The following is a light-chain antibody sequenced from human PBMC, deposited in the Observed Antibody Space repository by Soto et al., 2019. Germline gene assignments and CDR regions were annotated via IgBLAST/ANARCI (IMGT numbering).Light chain of an antibody. V-gene: IGKV3-20*01. Sequence: EIVLTQSPGTLSLSPGERATLSCRASQSVSSSYLAWYQQKPGQAPRLLIYGASSSATGIPDRFSGSGSGKDFNLTISRLEPEDFAVDYCQQYGSSPRVTFGGGTKVEIK. J-gene: IGKJ4*01. CDR2: GAS. CDR3: QQYGSSPRVT. CDR1: QSVSSSY.